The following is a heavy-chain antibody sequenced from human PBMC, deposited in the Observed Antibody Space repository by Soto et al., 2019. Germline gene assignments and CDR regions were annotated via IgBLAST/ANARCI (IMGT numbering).Heavy chain of an antibody. CDR2: ISGSGGST. Sequence: GGSLRLSCAASGFTFSSYAMSWVRQAPGKGLEWVSAISGSGGSTYYADSVKGRFTISRDNSKNTLYLQMNSLRAEDTAVYYCAKDCSGGSCYSRTTPLDYWGQGTLVTVSS. J-gene: IGHJ4*02. CDR1: GFTFSSYA. CDR3: AKDCSGGSCYSRTTPLDY. D-gene: IGHD2-15*01. V-gene: IGHV3-23*01.